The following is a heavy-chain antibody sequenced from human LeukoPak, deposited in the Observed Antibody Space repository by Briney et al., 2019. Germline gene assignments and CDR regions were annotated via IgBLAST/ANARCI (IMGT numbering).Heavy chain of an antibody. CDR3: ARGGFGELY. V-gene: IGHV3-21*01. D-gene: IGHD3-10*01. Sequence: GGSLRLSCAASGFTFSSYSMNWVRQAPGKGLEWVSSISSTSTYIYYADPVKGRFTISRDNAKNSLYLQVNSLRAEDTAVCYCARGGFGELYWGQGTLVTVSS. CDR1: GFTFSSYS. CDR2: ISSTSTYI. J-gene: IGHJ4*02.